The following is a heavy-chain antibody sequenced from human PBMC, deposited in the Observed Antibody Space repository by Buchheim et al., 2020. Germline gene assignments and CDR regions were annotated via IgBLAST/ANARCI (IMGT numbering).Heavy chain of an antibody. V-gene: IGHV3-23*01. D-gene: IGHD3-10*01. CDR3: AKDPHRGEDGSGQFDY. J-gene: IGHJ4*02. CDR1: GFTFSSYA. CDR2: ISGSGGST. Sequence: EVQLLESGGGLVQPGGSLRLSCAASGFTFSSYAMSWVRQAPGKGLEWVSAISGSGGSTYYADSVKGRFTIPRDNSKNNLDLQMNSLRAEDTAVYYCAKDPHRGEDGSGQFDYWGQGTL.